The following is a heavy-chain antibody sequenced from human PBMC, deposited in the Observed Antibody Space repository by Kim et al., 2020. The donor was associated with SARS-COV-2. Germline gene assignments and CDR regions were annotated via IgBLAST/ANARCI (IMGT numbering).Heavy chain of an antibody. V-gene: IGHV4-59*08. J-gene: IGHJ4*02. D-gene: IGHD2-15*01. CDR3: ARRGLGYCSGGSCYSGFDY. Sequence: SSVTISVDTSKNQFYLKLSSLTAADTAVYYCARRGLGYCSGGSCYSGFDYWGQGTLVTVSS.